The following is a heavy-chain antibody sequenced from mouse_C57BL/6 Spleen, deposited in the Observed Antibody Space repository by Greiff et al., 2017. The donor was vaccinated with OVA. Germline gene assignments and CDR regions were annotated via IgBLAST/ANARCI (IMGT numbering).Heavy chain of an antibody. Sequence: EVQGVESGGDLVKPGGSLKLSCAASGFTFSSYGMSWVRQTPDKRLEWVATISSGGSYTYYPDSVKGRFTISRDNAKNTLYLQMSSLKSEDTAMYYCASRGFLRSYFDVWGTGTTVTVSS. D-gene: IGHD1-1*01. J-gene: IGHJ1*03. CDR3: ASRGFLRSYFDV. CDR2: ISSGGSYT. V-gene: IGHV5-6*01. CDR1: GFTFSSYG.